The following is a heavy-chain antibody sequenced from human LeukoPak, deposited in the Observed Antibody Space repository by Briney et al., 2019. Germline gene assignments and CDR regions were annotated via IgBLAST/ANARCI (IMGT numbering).Heavy chain of an antibody. CDR1: GGTFSSYA. CDR2: IIPIFGTA. J-gene: IGHJ4*02. V-gene: IGHV1-69*06. D-gene: IGHD2-21*02. Sequence: SVKVSCKASGGTFSSYAISWVRQAPRQGLEWMGRIIPIFGTANYAQKFQGRVTITADKSTSTAYMELSSLRSEDTAVYYCARSYCGGDCYSGYWGQGTLVTVSS. CDR3: ARSYCGGDCYSGY.